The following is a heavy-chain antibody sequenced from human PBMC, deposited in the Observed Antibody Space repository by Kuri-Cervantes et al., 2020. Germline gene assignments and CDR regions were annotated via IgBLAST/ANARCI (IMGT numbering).Heavy chain of an antibody. CDR3: ARDTHGYGSGWKTPYYFDY. Sequence: GGSLRLSCAASGFTFSSYSMNWVRQAPGKGLEWVSSISSSSSYIYYADSVKGRFTISRDNAKNSLYLQMNSLRDEDTAVYYCARDTHGYGSGWKTPYYFDYWGQGTLVTVSS. D-gene: IGHD6-19*01. J-gene: IGHJ4*02. CDR2: ISSSSSYI. V-gene: IGHV3-21*01. CDR1: GFTFSSYS.